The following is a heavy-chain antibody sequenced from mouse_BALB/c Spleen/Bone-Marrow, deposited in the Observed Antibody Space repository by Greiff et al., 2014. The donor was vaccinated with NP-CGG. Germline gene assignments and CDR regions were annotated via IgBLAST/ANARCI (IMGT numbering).Heavy chain of an antibody. V-gene: IGHV1-69*01. CDR2: IDISDSYT. Sequence: QVQLQQPGAELVMPGASVEMSCKASGHTFTDHWMHWVKQRPGQGLEWIGAIDISDSYTTYNQKFKGKATLTVDESSSTAYMQLSRLTSEDSAVYYCARGGANVDNWGQGTTLTVSS. J-gene: IGHJ2*01. CDR3: ARGGANVDN. CDR1: GHTFTDHW.